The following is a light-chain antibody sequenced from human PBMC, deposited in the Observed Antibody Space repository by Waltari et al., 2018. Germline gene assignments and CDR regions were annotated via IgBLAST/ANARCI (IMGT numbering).Light chain of an antibody. V-gene: IGKV1-39*01. Sequence: DIQMTQSPSSLSASIGDALTISCRASHNIDNYVNWYRQRPGRAPELLIYTASRLQTGVPSRFSGSGSGTDFTLTISGLQPEDFATYYCQQSYDTPEKTFGPGTGVEI. J-gene: IGKJ2*01. CDR3: QQSYDTPEKT. CDR1: HNIDNY. CDR2: TAS.